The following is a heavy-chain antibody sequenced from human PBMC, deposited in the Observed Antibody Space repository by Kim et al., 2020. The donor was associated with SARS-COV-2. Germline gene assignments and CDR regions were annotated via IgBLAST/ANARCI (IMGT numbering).Heavy chain of an antibody. V-gene: IGHV1-46*01. CDR3: ARDCASRTYYYYGMDV. Sequence: ASVKVSCKASGYTFTSYYMHWVRQAPGQGLEWMGIINPSGGSTSYAQKFQGRVTMTRDTSTSTVYMELSSLRSEDTAVYYCARDCASRTYYYYGMDVWGQGTTVTVSS. J-gene: IGHJ6*02. CDR1: GYTFTSYY. CDR2: INPSGGST. D-gene: IGHD6-13*01.